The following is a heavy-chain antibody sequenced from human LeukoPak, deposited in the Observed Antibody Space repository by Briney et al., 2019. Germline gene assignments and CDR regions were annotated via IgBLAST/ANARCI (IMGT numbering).Heavy chain of an antibody. CDR2: ISSSSSTI. Sequence: GGSLRLSCAASGFTFSSYSMNWVREARGKGLEGVSYISSSSSTIYYADSVKGRFTISRDNGKNSLYLQMNSLRAEDTAVYYCARVGDFWSGYYLPFDYWGQGTPVTVSS. V-gene: IGHV3-48*01. CDR1: GFTFSSYS. J-gene: IGHJ4*02. CDR3: ARVGDFWSGYYLPFDY. D-gene: IGHD3-3*01.